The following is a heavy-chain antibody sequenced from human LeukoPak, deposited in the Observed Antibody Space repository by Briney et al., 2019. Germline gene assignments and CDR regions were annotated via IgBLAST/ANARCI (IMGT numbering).Heavy chain of an antibody. V-gene: IGHV1-2*02. CDR3: ARDGVSTTPDFDY. CDR2: IYPNSGAT. Sequence: EASVKVSCKTSGYTFTAYYMYWLRQAPGQGLECMGWIYPNSGATGYAQNFQGRVTMTRDTSVSTIYMELSRLRSDDTAVCYCARDGVSTTPDFDYWGQGTLVTVSS. D-gene: IGHD2-8*01. CDR1: GYTFTAYY. J-gene: IGHJ4*02.